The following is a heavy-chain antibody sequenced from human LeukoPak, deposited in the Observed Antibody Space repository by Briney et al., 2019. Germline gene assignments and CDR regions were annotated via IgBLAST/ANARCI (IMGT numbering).Heavy chain of an antibody. V-gene: IGHV3-48*04. J-gene: IGHJ6*03. CDR2: ISSDGSTI. Sequence: GGSLRLSCAASEFTFSNYSMNWVRQAPGKGLEWVSYISSDGSTIYYADSVKGRLTISRDNAKNSLYLQMNSLRAEDTAVYYCARGDNWNSYYYSYTDVWGKGTTVTVSS. CDR3: ARGDNWNSYYYSYTDV. D-gene: IGHD1-7*01. CDR1: EFTFSNYS.